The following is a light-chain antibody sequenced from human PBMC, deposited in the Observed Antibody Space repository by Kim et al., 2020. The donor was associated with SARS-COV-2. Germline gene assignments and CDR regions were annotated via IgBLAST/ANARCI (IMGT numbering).Light chain of an antibody. CDR2: QDN. J-gene: IGLJ1*01. Sequence: SYELTQPPSVSVSPGQTASITCSGDKLGDKYACWYQHKPGQSPVLVIYQDNKRPSGIPERFSASSSGNTATLTITGTQAMDEADYYCQAWDSSTLYVFGT. CDR1: KLGDKY. V-gene: IGLV3-1*01. CDR3: QAWDSSTLYV.